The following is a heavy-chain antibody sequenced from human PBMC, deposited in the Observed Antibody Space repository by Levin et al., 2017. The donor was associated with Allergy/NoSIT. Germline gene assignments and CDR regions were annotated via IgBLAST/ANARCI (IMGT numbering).Heavy chain of an antibody. J-gene: IGHJ4*02. CDR1: GFTFDDYT. CDR3: AKDRRARWEHAGHFDD. D-gene: IGHD1-26*01. V-gene: IGHV3-43*01. Sequence: RAGGSLRLSCAASGFTFDDYTMHWVRQAPGKGLEWVSLISWDGGSTYYADSVKGRFTISRDNSKNSLYLQMNSLRTEDTALYYCAKDRRARWEHAGHFDDWGQGTLVTVSS. CDR2: ISWDGGST.